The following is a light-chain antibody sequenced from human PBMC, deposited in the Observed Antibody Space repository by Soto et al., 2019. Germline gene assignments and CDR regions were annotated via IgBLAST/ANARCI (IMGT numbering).Light chain of an antibody. CDR2: GNS. V-gene: IGLV1-44*01. CDR3: EAWDDSLNGPG. J-gene: IGLJ3*02. CDR1: SSNIGSHT. Sequence: QSVLTQPPSASGTPGQRVTISCSGSSSNIGSHTVNWYQQLPGTAPKLLMFGNSQRPSGVPSRFSGSKSGTSASLAISGLQSEDEADYYCEAWDDSLNGPGFGGGTQLTVL.